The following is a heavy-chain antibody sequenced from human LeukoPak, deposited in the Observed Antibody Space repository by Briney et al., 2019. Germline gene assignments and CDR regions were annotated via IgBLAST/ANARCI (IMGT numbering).Heavy chain of an antibody. D-gene: IGHD3-22*01. V-gene: IGHV3-74*01. J-gene: IGHJ4*02. Sequence: GGSLRLSRAASGFTFSSYWMHWVRQAPEKGLVWVSRINSDGSSTSYADSVKGRFTISRDNAKNTLYLQMNSLRAEDTAVYYCAREKRQSSGSTDFDYWGQGTLVTVSS. CDR3: AREKRQSSGSTDFDY. CDR2: INSDGSST. CDR1: GFTFSSYW.